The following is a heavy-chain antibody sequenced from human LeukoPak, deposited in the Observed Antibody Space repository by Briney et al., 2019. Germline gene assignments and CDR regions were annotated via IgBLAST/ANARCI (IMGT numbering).Heavy chain of an antibody. V-gene: IGHV1-8*01. J-gene: IGHJ4*02. Sequence: ASVKVSCKASGYTFTSYDINWVRQATGQGLEWMGWMNPNSGNTGYAQKFQGRVTITTDESTSTAYMELSSLRSEDTAVYYCARSRNRRRVVGATQLGYWGQGTLVTVSS. D-gene: IGHD1-26*01. CDR1: GYTFTSYD. CDR2: MNPNSGNT. CDR3: ARSRNRRRVVGATQLGY.